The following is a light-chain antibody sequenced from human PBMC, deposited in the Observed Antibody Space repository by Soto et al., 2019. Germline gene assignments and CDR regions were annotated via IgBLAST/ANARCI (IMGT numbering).Light chain of an antibody. Sequence: QSALTQPASVSASPGQSITISCTGTSSDVGAYNYDSWYQHHPGQAPLLIIYEVNNRPAGISDRFCGSKSGDTACLTISGLQASDEDDYYCSSSTGISTEVFGRGTKLTVL. V-gene: IGLV2-14*01. CDR1: SSDVGAYNY. J-gene: IGLJ2*01. CDR3: SSSTGISTEV. CDR2: EVN.